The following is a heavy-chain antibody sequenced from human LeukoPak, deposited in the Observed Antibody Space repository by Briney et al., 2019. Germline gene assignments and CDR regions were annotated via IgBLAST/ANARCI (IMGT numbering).Heavy chain of an antibody. CDR3: ARVEEGYGSGRRENYYYNYMDV. D-gene: IGHD3-10*01. CDR2: IYYSGST. J-gene: IGHJ6*03. CDR1: GGSISSYY. Sequence: PSETLSLTCTVSGGSISSYYWSWIRQPPGKGLEWIGYIYYSGSTNYNPSLKSRVTISVDTSKNQFSLKLSSVTAADTAVYYCARVEEGYGSGRRENYYYNYMDVWGKGTTVTISS. V-gene: IGHV4-59*01.